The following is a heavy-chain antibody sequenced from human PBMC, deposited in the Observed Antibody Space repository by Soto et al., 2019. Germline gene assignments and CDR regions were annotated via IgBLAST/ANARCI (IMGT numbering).Heavy chain of an antibody. CDR3: AKDSWAIFGVPAGEYYAMDV. V-gene: IGHV3-23*01. D-gene: IGHD3-3*01. Sequence: GGSLRLSCVASGFTFENYAMSWVRQAPGEGPEWVSAISGSVGTTYYSDSVKGRLTIPRYKSKNTVYLQMNDLRVEDAYEYFCAKDSWAIFGVPAGEYYAMDVWGQGTTVTVSS. CDR1: GFTFENYA. J-gene: IGHJ6*02. CDR2: ISGSVGTT.